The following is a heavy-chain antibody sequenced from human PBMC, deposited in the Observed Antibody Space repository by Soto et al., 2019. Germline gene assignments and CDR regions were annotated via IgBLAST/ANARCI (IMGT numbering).Heavy chain of an antibody. Sequence: QVQLVQSGAEVKKPGSSVKVSCKASGGTFRSYAISWVRQAPGQGLEWMGGIIPIFGTANYAQKFQGRVTITADESTSTAYMELSSLRSEDTAVYYCARDGRYCSGGSCPATDYWGQGTLVTVSS. CDR2: IIPIFGTA. D-gene: IGHD2-15*01. CDR1: GGTFRSYA. V-gene: IGHV1-69*12. J-gene: IGHJ4*02. CDR3: ARDGRYCSGGSCPATDY.